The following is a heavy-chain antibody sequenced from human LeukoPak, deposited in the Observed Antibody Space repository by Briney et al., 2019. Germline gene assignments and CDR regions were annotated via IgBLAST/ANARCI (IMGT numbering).Heavy chain of an antibody. D-gene: IGHD6-19*01. Sequence: SVKVSCKASGGTFSSYAISWVRQAPGQGLEWMGGVIPIFGTANYAQKFQGRVTITADESTSTAYVELSSLRSEDTAVYYCARTLGIAVAGPYFDYWGQGTLVTVSS. J-gene: IGHJ4*02. CDR3: ARTLGIAVAGPYFDY. V-gene: IGHV1-69*01. CDR1: GGTFSSYA. CDR2: VIPIFGTA.